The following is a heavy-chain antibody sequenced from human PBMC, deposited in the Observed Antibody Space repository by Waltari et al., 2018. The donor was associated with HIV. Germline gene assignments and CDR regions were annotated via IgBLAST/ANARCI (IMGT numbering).Heavy chain of an antibody. V-gene: IGHV3-30*18. J-gene: IGHJ6*02. D-gene: IGHD3-10*01. Sequence: QVQLEESGGGVVQSGRSLRRTCVASGFNFSTFGMHWVRQATGKGVELVAVISYKGHNNEDTDSVKGRFTISRDNSNSTLFLQMSSLRPDDTAVYYCSKDLVTRGFFYFYGMHVLGQGTTVTVSS. CDR1: GFNFSTFG. CDR3: SKDLVTRGFFYFYGMHV. CDR2: ISYKGHNN.